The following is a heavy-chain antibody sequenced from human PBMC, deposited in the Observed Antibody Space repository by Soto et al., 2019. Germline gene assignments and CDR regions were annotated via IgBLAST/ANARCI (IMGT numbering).Heavy chain of an antibody. CDR1: GYSISGGSY. Sequence: PSETLSVTCTVSGYSISGGSYWAWIRQPPGKGPEWIASIYHGGTTFYNPSLKSRITISVDTSNNQFSLKLTSVTAAGTAVYYCARVHVMVVAGSTFDYWGHGTLVTVSS. J-gene: IGHJ4*01. V-gene: IGHV4-38-2*02. CDR3: ARVHVMVVAGSTFDY. CDR2: IYHGGTT. D-gene: IGHD6-19*01.